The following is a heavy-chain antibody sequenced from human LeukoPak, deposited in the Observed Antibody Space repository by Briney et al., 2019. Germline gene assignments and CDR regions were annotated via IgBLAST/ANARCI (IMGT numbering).Heavy chain of an antibody. J-gene: IGHJ6*02. CDR3: ARDRYYYDSSGYSNEYYYYYYGMDV. Sequence: PGGSLRLSCAASGFTVSSNYMSWVRQAPGKGLEWVSVNYSGGSTYYADSVKGRFTISRDNSKNTLYLQMNSLRAEDTAVYYCARDRYYYDSSGYSNEYYYYYYGMDVWGQGTTVTVSS. CDR1: GFTVSSNY. V-gene: IGHV3-53*01. CDR2: NYSGGST. D-gene: IGHD3-22*01.